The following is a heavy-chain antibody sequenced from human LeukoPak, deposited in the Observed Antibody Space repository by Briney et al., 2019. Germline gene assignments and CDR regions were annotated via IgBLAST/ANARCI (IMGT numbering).Heavy chain of an antibody. CDR1: GGSISSYY. CDR2: IYYSGST. V-gene: IGHV4-59*08. CDR3: ARHKRDGSGSYPLDY. D-gene: IGHD3-10*01. J-gene: IGHJ4*02. Sequence: SETLSLTCTVSGGSISSYYWSWIRQPPGKGLEWIGYIYYSGSTNYNPSLKSRVTISVDTSKNQFSLKLSSVTAADTAVYYCARHKRDGSGSYPLDYWGQGTLVTVSS.